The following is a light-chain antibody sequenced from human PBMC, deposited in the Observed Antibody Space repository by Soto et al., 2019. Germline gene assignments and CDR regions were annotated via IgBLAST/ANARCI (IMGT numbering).Light chain of an antibody. Sequence: DIPLTHSLSSLSASVLECVNVXRKASQSIGRYLNWYQQKPGKAPNLLMYTASNLQSGVPSRFSGSGSGTDFTLTISSLQPEDFATYYCQQSYSTPISFGQGTRLEIK. J-gene: IGKJ5*01. CDR1: QSIGRY. CDR2: TAS. CDR3: QQSYSTPIS. V-gene: IGKV1-39*01.